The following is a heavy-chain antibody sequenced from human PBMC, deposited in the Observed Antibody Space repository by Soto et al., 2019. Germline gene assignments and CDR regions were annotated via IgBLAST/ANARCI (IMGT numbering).Heavy chain of an antibody. CDR3: ARQVVDGAVAGTGSFDY. V-gene: IGHV4-39*01. D-gene: IGHD6-19*01. CDR1: GGSISDNDYY. CDR2: ISHTGTA. Sequence: SETLSLTCTVSGGSISDNDYYWSWIRQPPGKGLEWIGTISHTGTAYYNPSLESRVAVSVGTSENQFSLNLSSVTAADTAVYYCARQVVDGAVAGTGSFDYWGQGTLVTVS. J-gene: IGHJ4*02.